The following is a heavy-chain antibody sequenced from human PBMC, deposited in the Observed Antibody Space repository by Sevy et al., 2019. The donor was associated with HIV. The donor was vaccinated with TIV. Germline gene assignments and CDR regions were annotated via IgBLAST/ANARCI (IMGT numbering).Heavy chain of an antibody. CDR2: IKQDGSGK. CDR1: GFTFSSYW. J-gene: IGHJ6*02. D-gene: IGHD7-27*01. CDR3: AREWGSAGGYYYAMDV. V-gene: IGHV3-7*01. Sequence: GGSLRLSCAASGFTFSSYWMSWVRQAPGKGLEWVANIKQDGSGKYYVDSVKGRFTISRDNAKNSLYLQMNSRRAEDTAFYYCAREWGSAGGYYYAMDVWGQGTTVTVSS.